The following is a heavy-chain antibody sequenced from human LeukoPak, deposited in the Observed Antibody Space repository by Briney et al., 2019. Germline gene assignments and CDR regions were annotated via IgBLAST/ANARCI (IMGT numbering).Heavy chain of an antibody. CDR3: ARDSMIVDFNYYMDV. V-gene: IGHV4-59*12. CDR2: IYYSGST. CDR1: GGSISSYY. D-gene: IGHD3-22*01. J-gene: IGHJ6*03. Sequence: SETLSLTCTVSGGSISSYYWSWTRQPPGKGLEWIGYIYYSGSTNYNPSLKSRVTMSVDTSKNQFSLKLSSVTAADTAVYYCARDSMIVDFNYYMDVWGKGTTVTVSS.